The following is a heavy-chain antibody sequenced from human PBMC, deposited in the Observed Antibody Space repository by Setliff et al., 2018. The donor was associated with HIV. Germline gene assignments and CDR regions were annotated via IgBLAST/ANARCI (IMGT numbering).Heavy chain of an antibody. CDR1: GYTFTGYY. V-gene: IGHV1-69*10. D-gene: IGHD6-19*01. J-gene: IGHJ4*02. Sequence: SVKVSCKASGYTFTGYYVHWVRQAPGQGLEWMGWIIPILGIANYAQRFQGRVTITADESTSTAYMELNSLRSEDTAVYYCARDGLLEAGIRFDYWGQGTLVTVSS. CDR3: ARDGLLEAGIRFDY. CDR2: IIPILGIA.